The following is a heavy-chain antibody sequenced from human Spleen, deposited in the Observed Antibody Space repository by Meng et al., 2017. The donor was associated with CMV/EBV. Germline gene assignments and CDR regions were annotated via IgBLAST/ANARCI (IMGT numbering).Heavy chain of an antibody. J-gene: IGHJ4*02. D-gene: IGHD3-10*01. CDR3: VKLFDY. Sequence: GGSLRLSCAASGFTFSSHWMSWVRQAPGKGLEWVANIQQDGSEKNFVDSVKGRFTISRDNAKNSVFLQMNSLRAEDTAVYYCVKLFDYWGQGTLVTVSS. CDR2: IQQDGSEK. V-gene: IGHV3-7*01. CDR1: GFTFSSHW.